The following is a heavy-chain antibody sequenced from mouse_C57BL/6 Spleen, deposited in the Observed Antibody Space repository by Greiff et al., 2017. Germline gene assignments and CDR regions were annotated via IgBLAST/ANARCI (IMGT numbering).Heavy chain of an antibody. Sequence: VQLQQSGPELVKPGASVKIPCKASGYTFTDYTMDWMKQSHGQSLEWIGDINPSNGGTNYNEKFKGKATLTADKSSSTAYMELRSLTSEDTAVDYCARTHDGYYYFDDWVQGTALTVSA. CDR3: ARTHDGYYYFDD. CDR2: INPSNGGT. D-gene: IGHD1-2*01. V-gene: IGHV1-18*01. CDR1: GYTFTDYT. J-gene: IGHJ2*01.